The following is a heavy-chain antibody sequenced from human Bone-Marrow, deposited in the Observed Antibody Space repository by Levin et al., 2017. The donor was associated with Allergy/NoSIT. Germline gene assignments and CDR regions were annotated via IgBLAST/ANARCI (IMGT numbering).Heavy chain of an antibody. D-gene: IGHD2-15*01. Sequence: PGGSLRLSCAASGFTFSNFAMTWVRQAPGKGLQWVATLSSRGGNTYYADSVKGRFTISRDNSKNTLYLQMSSLRAEDTAVYYCAKAPIGVVVAALDDWGQGTVVTVS. CDR2: LSSRGGNT. CDR1: GFTFSNFA. J-gene: IGHJ4*02. CDR3: AKAPIGVVVAALDD. V-gene: IGHV3-23*01.